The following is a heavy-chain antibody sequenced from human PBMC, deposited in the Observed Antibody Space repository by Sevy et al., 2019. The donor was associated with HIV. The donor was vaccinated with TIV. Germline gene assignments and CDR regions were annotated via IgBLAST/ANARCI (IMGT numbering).Heavy chain of an antibody. CDR2: FNPNSGDT. V-gene: IGHV1-2*05. J-gene: IGHJ3*02. CDR3: AREWGFAMANAFDI. Sequence: ASVKVSCKASGYTFIDYYLIWVRQAPGQGLEWMGRFNPNSGDTNYAQKFQGRVTMTRDASINSAYMELSRLTSDDTDVYYCAREWGFAMANAFDIWGQGTMVTVSS. CDR1: GYTFIDYY. D-gene: IGHD2-2*01.